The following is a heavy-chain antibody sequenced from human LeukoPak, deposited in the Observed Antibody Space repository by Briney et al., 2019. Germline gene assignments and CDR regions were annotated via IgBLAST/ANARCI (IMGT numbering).Heavy chain of an antibody. CDR1: GFTFSSYG. J-gene: IGHJ6*02. V-gene: IGHV3-30*02. D-gene: IGHD3-9*01. CDR2: IRLDGTNK. Sequence: GGSLRLSCAASGFTFSSYGMHWVRQAPGKGLEWVAFIRLDGTNKDYADSVKGRFTISRDNAKNTLYLQMNTLRVEDTAVYYCTRDLMDYDVSTGLHHYYMDVWGQGTTVTVSS. CDR3: TRDLMDYDVSTGLHHYYMDV.